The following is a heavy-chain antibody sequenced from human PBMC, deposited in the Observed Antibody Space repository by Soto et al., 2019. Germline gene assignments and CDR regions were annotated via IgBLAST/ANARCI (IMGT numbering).Heavy chain of an antibody. D-gene: IGHD2-21*02. CDR2: ISHDGSNQ. Sequence: PGGSLRLSCAPSGFSFSDFGMHWVRQAPGKGLEWVAAISHDGSNQYYGDSVKGRFSISRDHSNNRLYLQMNNLKVEDSAIYYCAKETRSRAVTATRVNGMDVWGKGPRSPSPQ. CDR3: AKETRSRAVTATRVNGMDV. V-gene: IGHV3-30*18. J-gene: IGHJ6*01. CDR1: GFSFSDFG.